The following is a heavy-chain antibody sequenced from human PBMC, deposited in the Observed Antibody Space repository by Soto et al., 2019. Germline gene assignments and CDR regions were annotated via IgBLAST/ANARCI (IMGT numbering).Heavy chain of an antibody. CDR2: IIPIFGTA. D-gene: IGHD2-15*01. CDR1: GGTFSSYA. CDR3: ARPLVVDAFDI. V-gene: IGHV1-69*13. Sequence: ASVKVSCKASGGTFSSYAISWVRQAPGQGLEWMGGIIPIFGTANYAQKFQGRVTITADESTSTAYMELSSLRSEDTAVYYCARPLVVDAFDIWGQGTMVIVSS. J-gene: IGHJ3*02.